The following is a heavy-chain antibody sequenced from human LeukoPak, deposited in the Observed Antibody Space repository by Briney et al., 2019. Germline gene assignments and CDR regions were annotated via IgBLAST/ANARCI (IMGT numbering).Heavy chain of an antibody. V-gene: IGHV1-69*01. D-gene: IGHD3-22*01. CDR1: GGTFSSYA. CDR2: IIPIFGTA. Sequence: SVKVSCKASGGTFSSYAISWVRQAPGQGLEWMGGIIPIFGTANYAQKFQGRVTITADESTSTAYMELSSLRSEDTAVYYCARDYYDSSGYYVGNWFDPWGQGTLVTVSS. CDR3: ARDYYDSSGYYVGNWFDP. J-gene: IGHJ5*02.